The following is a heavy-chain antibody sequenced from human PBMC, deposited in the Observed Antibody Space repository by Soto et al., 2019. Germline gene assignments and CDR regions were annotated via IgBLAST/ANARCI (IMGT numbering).Heavy chain of an antibody. Sequence: SLRLSCEGSGFPFSSYAIHRVRQTPGKGLEWVAVISYDGSITYYSDSVKGRFTISRDTPTNTVYLQLNGLRGDDTAVYYCARPPRDLWSGYSTYFDYWGQGTLVTV. CDR3: ARPPRDLWSGYSTYFDY. CDR2: ISYDGSIT. CDR1: GFPFSSYA. J-gene: IGHJ4*02. V-gene: IGHV3-30-3*01. D-gene: IGHD3-3*01.